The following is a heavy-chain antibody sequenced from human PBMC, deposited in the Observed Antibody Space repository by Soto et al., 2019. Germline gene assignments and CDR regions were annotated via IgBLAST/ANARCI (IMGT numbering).Heavy chain of an antibody. J-gene: IGHJ6*02. V-gene: IGHV4-31*03. CDR2: IHYSGST. CDR3: ARTDRYYFYALDV. Sequence: QVQLQESGPGLVKPSETLSLTCSVSGGSIGSDGYHWTWIRQHPTKGLEWIGNIHYSGSTYYNPSPKSRIXXIXDXXKNQFSLKLTSVTAADTAVYYCARTDRYYFYALDVWGQGTTVTVSS. CDR1: GGSIGSDGYH.